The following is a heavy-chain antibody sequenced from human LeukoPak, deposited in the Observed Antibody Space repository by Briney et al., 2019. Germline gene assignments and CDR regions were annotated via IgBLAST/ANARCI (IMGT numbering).Heavy chain of an antibody. J-gene: IGHJ4*02. V-gene: IGHV4-39*07. CDR3: AREGSYGGESDY. D-gene: IGHD3-16*01. CDR2: IYYSGTT. CDR1: GGSISSSPYY. Sequence: PSQTLSLTCTVSGGSISSSPYYWGWIRQPPGKGLEWIGSIYYSGTTHYSPSLESRVTISVDTSKNQFSLKLNSVTAADTAVYYCAREGSYGGESDYWGQGTLVTVSS.